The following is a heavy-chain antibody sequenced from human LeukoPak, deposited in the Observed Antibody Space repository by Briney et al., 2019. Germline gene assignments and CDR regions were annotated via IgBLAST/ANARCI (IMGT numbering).Heavy chain of an antibody. D-gene: IGHD6-13*01. J-gene: IGHJ4*02. CDR1: GYTFTGYY. Sequence: ASVKVSCKASGYTFTGYYMHWVRQAPGQGLEWMGWINPNSGGTNYAQKFQGRVTMTRDTSISTAYMELSRLRSDDTAVYYCARDSDSSSWYGVFYFDYWGQGTLVTVSS. CDR2: INPNSGGT. CDR3: ARDSDSSSWYGVFYFDY. V-gene: IGHV1-2*02.